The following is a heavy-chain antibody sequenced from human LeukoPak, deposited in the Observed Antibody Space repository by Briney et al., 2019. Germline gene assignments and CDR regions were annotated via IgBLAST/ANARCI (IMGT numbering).Heavy chain of an antibody. J-gene: IGHJ4*02. Sequence: GSLRLSCAASGFTFSSYAMSWVRQAPGKGLEWVSAISGSGGNTYYADSVKGRFTISRDNSKNTLYLQMNSLGAEDTALYYCANDGYYYDSSGYPFDYWGQGTLVTVSS. CDR2: ISGSGGNT. CDR1: GFTFSSYA. V-gene: IGHV3-23*01. CDR3: ANDGYYYDSSGYPFDY. D-gene: IGHD3-22*01.